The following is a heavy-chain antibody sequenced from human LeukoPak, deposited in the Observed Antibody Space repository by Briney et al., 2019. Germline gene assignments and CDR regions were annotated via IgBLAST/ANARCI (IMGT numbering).Heavy chain of an antibody. J-gene: IGHJ5*01. CDR2: IKGDGHEK. D-gene: IGHD3-10*01. V-gene: IGHV3-7*01. CDR3: AKEGAYPIITYDS. Sequence: GGSLRLSCAASGFSFSRYWMNWDRQAPGKGLEWVANIKGDGHEKNYVDSVKGRFSISRDNARNSLYLQMDSLRAEDTAVYYCAKEGAYPIITYDSWGQGALVTVSS. CDR1: GFSFSRYW.